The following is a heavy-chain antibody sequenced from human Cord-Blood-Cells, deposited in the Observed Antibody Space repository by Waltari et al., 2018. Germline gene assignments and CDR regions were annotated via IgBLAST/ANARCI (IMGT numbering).Heavy chain of an antibody. CDR1: GDSVSSHTAA. V-gene: IGHV6-1*01. Sequence: QVQLQQSGPGLVECSHPLPLTCHRAGDSVSSHTAAWNWTRQSPSRGLEWLGRTYYRSKWYNDYAVSVKSRITINPDTSKNQFSLQLNSVTPEDTAVYYCARVEAGDDAFDIWGQGTMVTVSS. J-gene: IGHJ3*02. CDR3: ARVEAGDDAFDI. CDR2: TYYRSKWYN. D-gene: IGHD7-27*01.